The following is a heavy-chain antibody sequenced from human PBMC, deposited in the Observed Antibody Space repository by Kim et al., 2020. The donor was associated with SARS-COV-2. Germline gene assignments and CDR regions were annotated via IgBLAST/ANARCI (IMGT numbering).Heavy chain of an antibody. Sequence: LRETLSLTCAVSGGSISSINWWSWVRQPPGKGLEWIGEIYHGGSTNCNPSLQSRVTISVDKSKTQFSLKLSSVAAADTAVYYCATLIQEGGYFDYWGQGTLVTVSS. CDR2: IYHGGST. V-gene: IGHV4-4*02. J-gene: IGHJ4*02. CDR3: ATLIQEGGYFDY. CDR1: GGSISSINW. D-gene: IGHD3-16*01.